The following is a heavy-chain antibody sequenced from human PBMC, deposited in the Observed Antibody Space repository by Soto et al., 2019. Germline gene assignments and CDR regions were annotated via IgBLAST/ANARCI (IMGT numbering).Heavy chain of an antibody. V-gene: IGHV1-18*01. CDR3: AKPPHYDSSGYYSWFDS. D-gene: IGHD3-22*01. Sequence: EASVKVSCKASGYTFRTYGISWLRQAPGQGLEWMGWISAYNGNTNYAQKLQGRVTMTTETSTSTAYMELRSLRSDDTAVYYCAKPPHYDSSGYYSWFDSWGQGTLVTVSS. CDR1: GYTFRTYG. CDR2: ISAYNGNT. J-gene: IGHJ5*01.